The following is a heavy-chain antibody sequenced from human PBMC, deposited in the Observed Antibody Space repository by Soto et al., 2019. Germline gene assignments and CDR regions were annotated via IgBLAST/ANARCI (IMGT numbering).Heavy chain of an antibody. CDR3: AKDRIVVVVAAYDY. D-gene: IGHD2-15*01. CDR1: GFTFSSYA. CDR2: ISGSGGST. V-gene: IGHV3-23*01. J-gene: IGHJ4*02. Sequence: EVQLLESGGGLVQPGGSLRLSCAASGFTFSSYAMSWVRQAPGKGLEWVSAISGSGGSTYYADSVKGRFTISSNNSKNTLYLQMNSLRAEDTAVYYCAKDRIVVVVAAYDYWGQGTLVTVSS.